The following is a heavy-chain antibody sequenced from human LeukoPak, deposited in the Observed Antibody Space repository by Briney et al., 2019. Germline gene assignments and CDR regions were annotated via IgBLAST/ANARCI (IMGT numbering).Heavy chain of an antibody. Sequence: ASVKVSCKASGYTFTSYGISWVRQAPGQGLEWMGRIIPILGIANYAQKFQGRVTITADKSTSTAYMELSSLRSEDTAVYYCASPSIVVVPAAIYYYYGMDVWGQGTTVTVSS. V-gene: IGHV1-69*04. J-gene: IGHJ6*02. CDR3: ASPSIVVVPAAIYYYYGMDV. CDR2: IIPILGIA. CDR1: GYTFTSYG. D-gene: IGHD2-2*01.